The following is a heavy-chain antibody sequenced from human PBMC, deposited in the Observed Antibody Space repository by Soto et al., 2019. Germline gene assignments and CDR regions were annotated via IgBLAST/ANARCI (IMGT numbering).Heavy chain of an antibody. Sequence: GGSLRLSCAASGFTFSSYGMHWVRQAPGKGLEWVAVIWYDGSNKYYADSVKGRFTISRDNSKNTLYLQMNSLRAEDTAVYYCARAVCGGSCSEEVFDYWGRGTLVTVSS. J-gene: IGHJ4*02. D-gene: IGHD2-15*01. CDR1: GFTFSSYG. CDR2: IWYDGSNK. CDR3: ARAVCGGSCSEEVFDY. V-gene: IGHV3-33*01.